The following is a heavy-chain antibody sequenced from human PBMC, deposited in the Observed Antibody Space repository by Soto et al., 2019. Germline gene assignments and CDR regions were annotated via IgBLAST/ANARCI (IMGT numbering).Heavy chain of an antibody. CDR3: ARAPFSSSSFFFDY. D-gene: IGHD6-6*01. Sequence: GASVKVSCKASGYTFTAYFMHWVRQAPGQGLEWIGIINPSRGSTNYAQKFQGRVAMTWDTSTRTVYMDLSSLRSDDTAVYYCARAPFSSSSFFFDYWGQGTLVTVSS. J-gene: IGHJ4*02. CDR1: GYTFTAYF. V-gene: IGHV1-46*01. CDR2: INPSRGST.